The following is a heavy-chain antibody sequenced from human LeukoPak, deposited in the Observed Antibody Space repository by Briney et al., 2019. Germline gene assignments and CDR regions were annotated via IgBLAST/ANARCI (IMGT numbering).Heavy chain of an antibody. CDR3: ATGDHSFDN. D-gene: IGHD7-27*01. J-gene: IGHJ4*02. CDR1: GASLTIYY. V-gene: IGHV4-4*07. Sequence: SETLSLTCSVSGASLTIYYWNWIRQPAGKGREWIGRYASGTTTHNPSLKSQFTMSIDTSKNQVSLKLTSVTAADTAVYYCATGDHSFDNWGQGTLVTVTP. CDR2: YASGTT.